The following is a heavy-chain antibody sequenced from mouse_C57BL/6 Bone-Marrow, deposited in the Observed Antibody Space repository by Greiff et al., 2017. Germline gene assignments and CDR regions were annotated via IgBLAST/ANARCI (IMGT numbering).Heavy chain of an antibody. Sequence: EVQLQQSGPELVKPGASVKISCKASGYSFTDYNMNWVKQSNGKSLEWIGEINPNYGTTSYTQKFKGKATLTVDQSSSTAYMQLNSLTSEDSAVYYCARSRDGRYWYFDVWGTGTTVTVSS. CDR1: GYSFTDYN. CDR2: INPNYGTT. V-gene: IGHV1-39*01. CDR3: ARSRDGRYWYFDV. D-gene: IGHD2-3*01. J-gene: IGHJ1*03.